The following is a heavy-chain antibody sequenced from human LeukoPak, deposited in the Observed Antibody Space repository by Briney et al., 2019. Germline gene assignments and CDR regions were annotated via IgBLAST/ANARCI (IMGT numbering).Heavy chain of an antibody. Sequence: PGGSLRLSCAVSGFTVSGDYMSWVRQAPGKGLEWVSSISSSSSYIYYADSVKGRFTISRDNAKNSLYLQMNSLRAEDTAVYYCARAAMRRGVDNDAFDIWGQGTMVTVSS. CDR1: GFTVSGDY. CDR2: ISSSSSYI. D-gene: IGHD3-10*01. V-gene: IGHV3-21*01. J-gene: IGHJ3*02. CDR3: ARAAMRRGVDNDAFDI.